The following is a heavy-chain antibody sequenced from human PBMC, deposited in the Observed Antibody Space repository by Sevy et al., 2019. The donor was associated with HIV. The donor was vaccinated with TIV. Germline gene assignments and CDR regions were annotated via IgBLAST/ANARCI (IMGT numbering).Heavy chain of an antibody. V-gene: IGHV3-21*01. D-gene: IGHD6-13*01. CDR1: GFTFSSYS. CDR2: ISGLNNYI. CDR3: AREGDSWLPFDY. Sequence: GGSLRLSCAASGFTFSSYSMNWVRQAPGKGLEWVSSISGLNNYIYYADSVKGRFTISRDNAKSSLYLQMNSLRAEDTAVYYCAREGDSWLPFDYWGQGTLVTVSS. J-gene: IGHJ4*02.